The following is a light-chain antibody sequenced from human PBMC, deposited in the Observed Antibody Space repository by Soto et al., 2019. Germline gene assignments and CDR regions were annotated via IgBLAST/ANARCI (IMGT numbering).Light chain of an antibody. CDR2: EVS. V-gene: IGLV2-14*01. CDR3: SSYSISTADL. CDR1: SSDVGGYHY. Sequence: QSALTQPASVSGSPGQSITISCTGTSSDVGGYHYVSWYQLLPGKAPKLILFEVSIRPSGVSYRFSGSKSGNTASLTISGLQAEDEADYFCSSYSISTADLFGTGTKLTVL. J-gene: IGLJ1*01.